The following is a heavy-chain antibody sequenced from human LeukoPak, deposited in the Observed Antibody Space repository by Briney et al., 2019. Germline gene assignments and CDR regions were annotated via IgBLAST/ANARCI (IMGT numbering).Heavy chain of an antibody. CDR1: GYTFTRYY. Sequence: GAPVKVSCKTSGYTFTRYYMQWVRQAPGHGLEWMGIINPISGATDYAQKFQGRVTMTRDTSTSTVYMELSSLRSEDTAMYYCARLPYRDGVAQDYWGQGTLVTVSP. J-gene: IGHJ4*02. CDR3: ARLPYRDGVAQDY. CDR2: INPISGAT. V-gene: IGHV1-46*01. D-gene: IGHD3-16*02.